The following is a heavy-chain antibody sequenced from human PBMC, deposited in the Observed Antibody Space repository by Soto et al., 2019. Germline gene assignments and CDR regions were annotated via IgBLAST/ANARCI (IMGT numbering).Heavy chain of an antibody. CDR1: GFTFSSYA. J-gene: IGHJ3*02. Sequence: GGSLRLSCAASGFTFSSYAMSWVRQAPGKGLEWVSAISGSGGSTYYADSVKGRSTISRDNSKNTLYLQMNSLRAEDTAVYYCAKDIVVVVAATPIPGAFDIWGQGTMVTVSS. CDR3: AKDIVVVVAATPIPGAFDI. CDR2: ISGSGGST. V-gene: IGHV3-23*01. D-gene: IGHD2-15*01.